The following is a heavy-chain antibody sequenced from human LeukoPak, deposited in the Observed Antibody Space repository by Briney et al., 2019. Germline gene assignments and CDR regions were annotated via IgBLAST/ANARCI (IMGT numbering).Heavy chain of an antibody. J-gene: IGHJ4*02. CDR1: GYTFTGYY. Sequence: GASVKVSCKASGYTFTGYYMHWVRQAPGQGLEWMGWINPSSGGINYAQKFQGRVTMTRDTSISTAYMELSRLRSDDMAVYYCARPVTPGEVFDYWGQGTLVTVSS. CDR3: ARPVTPGEVFDY. D-gene: IGHD4-17*01. CDR2: INPSSGGI. V-gene: IGHV1-2*02.